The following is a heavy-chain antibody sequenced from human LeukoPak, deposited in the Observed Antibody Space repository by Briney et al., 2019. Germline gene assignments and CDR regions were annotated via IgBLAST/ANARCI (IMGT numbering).Heavy chain of an antibody. Sequence: PSETLSLTCAVYGGSFSGYYWSWIRQPPGKGLEWIGEINHSGSTNYNPSLKSRVTISVDTSKNQFSLKLSSVTAADTAVYYCARQGWYYGSGSYFQLWHFDLWGRGTLVTVSS. CDR1: GGSFSGYY. J-gene: IGHJ2*01. CDR3: ARQGWYYGSGSYFQLWHFDL. V-gene: IGHV4-34*01. CDR2: INHSGST. D-gene: IGHD3-10*01.